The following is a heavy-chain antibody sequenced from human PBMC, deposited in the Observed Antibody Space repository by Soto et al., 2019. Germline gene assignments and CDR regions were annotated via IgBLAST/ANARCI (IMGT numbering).Heavy chain of an antibody. CDR2: IYHSGST. D-gene: IGHD2-8*01. Sequence: QLQLQESGSGLVKPSQTLSLTCAVSGGSISSGGYSWSWIRQPPGKGLEWIGYIYHSGSTYYNPSLKSRVTISVDRSKNQFSLKLSSVTAADTAVYYCARGGYCTNGVCYSGYYYGMDVWGQGTTVTVSS. V-gene: IGHV4-30-2*01. CDR3: ARGGYCTNGVCYSGYYYGMDV. CDR1: GGSISSGGYS. J-gene: IGHJ6*02.